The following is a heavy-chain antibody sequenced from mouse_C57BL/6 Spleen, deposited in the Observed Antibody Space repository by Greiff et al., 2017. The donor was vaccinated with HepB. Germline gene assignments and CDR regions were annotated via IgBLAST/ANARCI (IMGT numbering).Heavy chain of an antibody. CDR2: ISSGGSYT. CDR3: ARLGLITTVVAPDD. Sequence: EVKLIESGGDLVKPGGSLKLSCAASGFTFSSYGMSWVRQTPDKRLEWVATISSGGSYTYYPDSVKGRFTISRDNAKHTLYLQMSSLKSEDTAMYYCARLGLITTVVAPDDWGQGTTLTVSS. CDR1: GFTFSSYG. D-gene: IGHD1-1*01. V-gene: IGHV5-6*01. J-gene: IGHJ2*01.